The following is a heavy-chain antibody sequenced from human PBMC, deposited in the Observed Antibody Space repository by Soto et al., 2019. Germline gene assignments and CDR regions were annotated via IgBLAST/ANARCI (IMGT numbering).Heavy chain of an antibody. CDR3: ARVSENIEVVTAIPSSYGMDV. CDR2: MNPNSGNT. V-gene: IGHV1-8*01. CDR1: GYTFTSYD. J-gene: IGHJ6*02. D-gene: IGHD2-21*02. Sequence: ASVKVSCKASGYTFTSYDINWVRQATGQGLEWMGWMNPNSGNTGYEQKFQGRVTMTRNTSISTAYMELSSMRSEDTAVYYCARVSENIEVVTAIPSSYGMDVWGQGPTVTVFS.